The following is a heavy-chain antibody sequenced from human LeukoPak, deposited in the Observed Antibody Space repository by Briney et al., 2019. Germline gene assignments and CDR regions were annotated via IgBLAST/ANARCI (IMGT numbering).Heavy chain of an antibody. D-gene: IGHD3-3*01. CDR3: ARDRGYDFWSGYRYFDY. J-gene: IGHJ4*02. V-gene: IGHV3-48*02. CDR1: GFTFSSYS. Sequence: QSGGSLRLSCAASGFTFSSYSTNWVRQAPGKGLEWVSYISSSSSTIYYADSVKGRFTISGDNAKNSLYLQMNSLRDEDTAVYYCARDRGYDFWSGYRYFDYWGQGTLVTVSS. CDR2: ISSSSSTI.